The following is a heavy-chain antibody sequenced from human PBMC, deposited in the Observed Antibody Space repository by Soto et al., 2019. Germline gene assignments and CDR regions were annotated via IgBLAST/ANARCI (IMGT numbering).Heavy chain of an antibody. V-gene: IGHV3-23*01. CDR1: GFNFAKFG. J-gene: IGHJ5*02. CDR2: ITHNNGAT. D-gene: IGHD3-3*02. CDR3: VRNPRSDIFGVRNIVENWFDP. Sequence: VGSLRLSGAASGFNFAKFGMSWVRQAPGKGLQWVASITHNNGATYYADSVKGRFSVSRDNSRNVMYLQMKGLGVDDTAVYFCVRNPRSDIFGVRNIVENWFDPWGQGSLVTAPQ.